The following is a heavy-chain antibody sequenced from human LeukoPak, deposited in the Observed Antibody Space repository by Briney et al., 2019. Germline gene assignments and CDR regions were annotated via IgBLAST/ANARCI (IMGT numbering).Heavy chain of an antibody. J-gene: IGHJ4*02. D-gene: IGHD5/OR15-5a*01. CDR1: GFTFSSYA. CDR2: ISGSGGST. V-gene: IGHV3-23*01. Sequence: WGFLRLSCAASGFTFSSYAMSWVRQAPGKGLEWVSAISGSGGSTYYADSVKGRFTISRDNSKNTLYLQMNSLRAEDTAVYYCARVSNSEAFDYWGQGTLVTVSS. CDR3: ARVSNSEAFDY.